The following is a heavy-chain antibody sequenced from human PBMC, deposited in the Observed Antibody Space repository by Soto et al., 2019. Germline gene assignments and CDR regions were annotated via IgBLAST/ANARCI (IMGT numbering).Heavy chain of an antibody. D-gene: IGHD2-21*02. V-gene: IGHV3-21*01. CDR2: ISSSYYI. J-gene: IGHJ4*02. Sequence: EVQLVGSGGGLVKPGGSLRLSCAASGFTFSSYTKKWVRQAPGKGLEWVASISSSYYIKYADSVKGRFTISRDNAKNSLYLQMNSLRAEDTAVYYCARGEVVVLTATSNFDYWGKGTLVTVSS. CDR1: GFTFSSYT. CDR3: ARGEVVVLTATSNFDY.